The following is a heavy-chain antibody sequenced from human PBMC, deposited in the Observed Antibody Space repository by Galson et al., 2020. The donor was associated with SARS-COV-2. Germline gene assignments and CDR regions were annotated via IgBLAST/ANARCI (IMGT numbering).Heavy chain of an antibody. CDR1: GGSFSGYY. D-gene: IGHD2-2*01. CDR2: INHSGST. J-gene: IGHJ5*02. V-gene: IGHV4-34*01. Sequence: SETLSLTCAVYGGSFSGYYWRLIRQPPGKGLEWIGEINHSGSTNYNPSLKSRVTISVDTSKNQFSLKLSSVTAADTAVYYCARGWGHIVVVPAARWAFDPWCQGTLVTVSS. CDR3: ARGWGHIVVVPAARWAFDP.